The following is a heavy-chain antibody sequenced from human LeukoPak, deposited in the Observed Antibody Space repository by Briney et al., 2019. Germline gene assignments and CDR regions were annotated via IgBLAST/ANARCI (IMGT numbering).Heavy chain of an antibody. D-gene: IGHD4-17*01. CDR3: AKAPFHGDSIPYYFDY. CDR1: GFTFSSYA. J-gene: IGHJ4*02. Sequence: GGSLRLSCAASGFTFSSYAMSWVRQAANKGLEWVSTIDGRSSSTFSADSVKGRFTISRDNSKNTLYLQLNSPRAEDTAVYYCAKAPFHGDSIPYYFDYWGQGPLVTVSS. CDR2: IDGRSSST. V-gene: IGHV3-23*05.